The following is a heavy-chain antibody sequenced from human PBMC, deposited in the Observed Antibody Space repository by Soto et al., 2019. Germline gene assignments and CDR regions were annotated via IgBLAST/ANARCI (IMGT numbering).Heavy chain of an antibody. V-gene: IGHV1-69*06. CDR3: ARDPYSSSSYYYYYGMDV. D-gene: IGHD6-6*01. CDR1: GGTFSSYA. J-gene: IGHJ6*02. CDR2: IIPIFGTA. Sequence: SVNVSCQASGGTFSSYAISWVRQAPGQGPEWMGGIIPIFGTANYAQKFQGRVTITADKSTSTAYMELSSLRSEDTAVYYCARDPYSSSSYYYYYGMDVWGQGTTVTVSS.